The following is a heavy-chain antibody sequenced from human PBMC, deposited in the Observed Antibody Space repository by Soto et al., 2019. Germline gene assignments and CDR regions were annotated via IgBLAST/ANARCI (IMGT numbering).Heavy chain of an antibody. V-gene: IGHV1-18*01. CDR1: GYTFTSYG. CDR3: ARXTYSYGYGDVWGDI. J-gene: IGHJ3*02. D-gene: IGHD5-18*01. Sequence: ASVKVSCKASGYTFTSYGISWVRQAPGQGLEWMGWISAYNGNTNYAQKLQGRVTMTTDTSTSTAYMELRSLRSDDTAVYYCARXTYSYGYGDVWGDIWGQGTMVTVSS. CDR2: ISAYNGNT.